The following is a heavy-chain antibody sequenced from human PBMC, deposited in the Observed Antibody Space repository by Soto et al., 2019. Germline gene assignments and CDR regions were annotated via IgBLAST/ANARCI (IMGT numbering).Heavy chain of an antibody. J-gene: IGHJ6*02. Sequence: SETLSLTCAVYGGSFSGYYWSWIRQPPGKGLEWIGEINHSGSTNYNPSLKSRVTISVDTSKNQFSLKLSSVTAADTAVYYGARDGSWPNHYYDSSGYYSSMDVWGQGTTVTVSS. CDR2: INHSGST. CDR1: GGSFSGYY. V-gene: IGHV4-34*01. CDR3: ARDGSWPNHYYDSSGYYSSMDV. D-gene: IGHD3-22*01.